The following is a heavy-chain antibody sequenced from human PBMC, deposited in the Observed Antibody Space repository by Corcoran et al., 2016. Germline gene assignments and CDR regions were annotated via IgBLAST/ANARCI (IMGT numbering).Heavy chain of an antibody. Sequence: QVQLVQSGAEVKKPGSSVKVSCKASGGTFSSYAISWVRQASGQGLEWMGGIIPIFGTTNYAQKFQGRVTIIADESTSTADMEMSSLRAEDPAEYYCARGSPYYDFWSGYRHYGMDVWGQGTTVTVAS. V-gene: IGHV1-69*01. J-gene: IGHJ6*02. D-gene: IGHD3-3*01. CDR3: ARGSPYYDFWSGYRHYGMDV. CDR2: IIPIFGTT. CDR1: GGTFSSYA.